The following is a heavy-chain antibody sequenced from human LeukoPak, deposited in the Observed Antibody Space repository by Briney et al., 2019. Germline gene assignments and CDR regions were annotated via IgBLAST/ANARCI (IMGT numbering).Heavy chain of an antibody. CDR2: ISGSGGST. CDR3: AKVGDSSGYYWYYFDY. Sequence: GGSLRLSCAASGFTFSSYAMHWVRQAPGKGLEWVSAISGSGGSTYYADSVKGRFTISRDNSKNTLYLQMNSLRAEDTAVYYCAKVGDSSGYYWYYFDYWGQGTLVTVSS. V-gene: IGHV3-23*01. D-gene: IGHD3-22*01. J-gene: IGHJ4*02. CDR1: GFTFSSYA.